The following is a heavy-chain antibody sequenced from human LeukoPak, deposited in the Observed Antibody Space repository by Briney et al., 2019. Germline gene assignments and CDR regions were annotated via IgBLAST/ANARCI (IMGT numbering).Heavy chain of an antibody. CDR1: GFIFSSYN. J-gene: IGHJ6*03. Sequence: GGSLRLSCVASGFIFSSYNMNWVRQVPGKGLEWVSFISSSSSYMYYADSVKGRFIISRDNAKNSLYLQMNSLRVEDTAVYYCARLIWFGELSEYYYYMDVWGKGTTVTVSS. D-gene: IGHD3-10*01. CDR3: ARLIWFGELSEYYYYMDV. CDR2: ISSSSSYM. V-gene: IGHV3-21*01.